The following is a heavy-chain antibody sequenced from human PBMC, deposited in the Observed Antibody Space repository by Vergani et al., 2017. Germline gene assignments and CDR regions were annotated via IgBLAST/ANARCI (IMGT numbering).Heavy chain of an antibody. Sequence: QVQLQQWGAGLLKPSETLSLTCAVYGGSFSGYYWSWIRQPPGKGLEWIGEINHSGSTNYNPSLKSRVTISVDTSKNQFSLKLSSVTAADTAVYYCARERVLPFWSGYRPVAFDIWGQGTMVTVSS. CDR1: GGSFSGYY. V-gene: IGHV4-34*01. J-gene: IGHJ3*02. CDR3: ARERVLPFWSGYRPVAFDI. D-gene: IGHD3-3*01. CDR2: INHSGST.